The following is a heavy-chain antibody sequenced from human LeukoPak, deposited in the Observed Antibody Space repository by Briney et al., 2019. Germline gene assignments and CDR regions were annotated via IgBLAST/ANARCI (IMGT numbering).Heavy chain of an antibody. J-gene: IGHJ4*02. CDR2: AGWAGGTT. Sequence: GGSLRLSCATSGFNFDRYTIHWVRQAPGKGLEWVSLAGWAGGTTYYSDSVRGRFTISRDSGKNSVYLQMNSLTTDDTAFYFCAKELDTMFFDYWGQGALVTVSS. CDR3: AKELDTMFFDY. V-gene: IGHV3-43*01. CDR1: GFNFDRYT. D-gene: IGHD5-18*01.